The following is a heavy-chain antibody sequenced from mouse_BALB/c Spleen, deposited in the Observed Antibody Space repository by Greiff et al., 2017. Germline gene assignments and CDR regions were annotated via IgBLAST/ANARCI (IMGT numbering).Heavy chain of an antibody. V-gene: IGHV5-12-2*01. D-gene: IGHD2-14*01. CDR2: ISNGGGST. J-gene: IGHJ2*01. Sequence: EVKLQESGGGLVQPGGSLKLSCAASGFTFSSYTMSWVRQTPEKRLEWVAYISNGGGSTYYPDTVKGRFTISRDNAKNTLYLQMSSLKSEDTAMYYCARGAYDGYYFDYWGQGTTLTVSS. CDR3: ARGAYDGYYFDY. CDR1: GFTFSSYT.